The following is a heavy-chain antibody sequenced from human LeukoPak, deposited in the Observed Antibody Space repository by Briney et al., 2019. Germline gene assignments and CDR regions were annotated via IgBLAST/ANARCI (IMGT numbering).Heavy chain of an antibody. CDR3: AKEGQLGKYNWFDP. Sequence: PGGSLRLSCAASGFTFSNYGMHWVRQAPGKGLEWVAVISYDGSNKYYADSVKGRFTISRDNSKNTLYLQMNSLRAEDTAVYYCAKEGQLGKYNWFDPWGQGTLVTVSS. J-gene: IGHJ5*02. V-gene: IGHV3-30*18. D-gene: IGHD6-6*01. CDR1: GFTFSNYG. CDR2: ISYDGSNK.